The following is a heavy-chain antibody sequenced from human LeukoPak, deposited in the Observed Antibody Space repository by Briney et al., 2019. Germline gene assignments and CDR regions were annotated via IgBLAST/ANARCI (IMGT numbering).Heavy chain of an antibody. CDR3: ARGVEPLAANTLAY. CDR1: GFTVITND. J-gene: IGHJ4*02. CDR2: LYSDGNT. D-gene: IGHD1-14*01. V-gene: IGHV3-53*01. Sequence: GGSLRLSCAASGFTVITNDMTWVRQAPGKGLEWVSVLYSDGNTKYADSVQGRFTISRDNSKNTLYLEMNSLSPDDTAVYYCARGVEPLAANTLAYWGQGILVTVSS.